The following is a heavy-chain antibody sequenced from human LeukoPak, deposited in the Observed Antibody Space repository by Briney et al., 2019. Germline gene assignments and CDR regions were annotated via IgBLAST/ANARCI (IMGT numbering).Heavy chain of an antibody. CDR1: GFTFSTYS. CDR2: ISSSGTYI. CDR3: ARDTYYYDSSGYYYPIVPYDY. V-gene: IGHV3-21*01. J-gene: IGHJ4*02. Sequence: GGSLRLSCAASGFTFSTYSMNWVRQAPGKGLEWVSSISSSGTYIYYADSVKGRFTISRDNAKNSLYLQMNSLRAEDTAVYYCARDTYYYDSSGYYYPIVPYDYWGQGTLVTVSS. D-gene: IGHD3-22*01.